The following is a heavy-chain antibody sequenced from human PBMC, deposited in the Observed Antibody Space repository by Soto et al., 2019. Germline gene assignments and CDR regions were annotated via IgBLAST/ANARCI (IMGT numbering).Heavy chain of an antibody. Sequence: QVQLVQSGAEVKKPGSSVKVSCKASGGTFSSYAISWVRQAPGQGLEWMGGIIPIFGTANYAQKFQGRVAITEDESTSTADMELSSLRSEDTAVYYCATLQLERRAYYYGMDVWGQGTTVTVSS. D-gene: IGHD1-1*01. CDR2: IIPIFGTA. J-gene: IGHJ6*02. V-gene: IGHV1-69*12. CDR3: ATLQLERRAYYYGMDV. CDR1: GGTFSSYA.